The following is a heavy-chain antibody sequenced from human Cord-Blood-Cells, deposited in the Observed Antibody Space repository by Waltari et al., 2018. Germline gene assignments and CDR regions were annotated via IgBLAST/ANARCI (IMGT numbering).Heavy chain of an antibody. CDR2: INHSGST. CDR1: GGSFSGYS. CDR3: ARHSSSFDY. D-gene: IGHD6-13*01. J-gene: IGHJ4*02. Sequence: QVQLQQWGAGLLKPSETLSPTCAVSGGSFSGYSWSWIRQPPGKGLEWIGEINHSGSTNYNPSLKSRVTMSVDTSKNQFSLKLSSVTAADTAVYYCARHSSSFDYWGQGTLVTVSS. V-gene: IGHV4-34*01.